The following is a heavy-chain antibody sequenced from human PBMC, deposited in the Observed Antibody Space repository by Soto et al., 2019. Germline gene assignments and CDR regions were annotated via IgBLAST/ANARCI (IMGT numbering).Heavy chain of an antibody. D-gene: IGHD1-1*01. V-gene: IGHV1-2*04. CDR3: ARGSPTTTPFDY. Sequence: QVQLVQSGADLKKPGASVKVSCKASGYTFTDYYMHWVRQAPGQGLEWMGWINPNNGGTSYAQKFGGWVTMTRDTSISTAYMEVRRLTSDDTAVYYCARGSPTTTPFDYWGQGTLVTVSS. CDR1: GYTFTDYY. CDR2: INPNNGGT. J-gene: IGHJ4*02.